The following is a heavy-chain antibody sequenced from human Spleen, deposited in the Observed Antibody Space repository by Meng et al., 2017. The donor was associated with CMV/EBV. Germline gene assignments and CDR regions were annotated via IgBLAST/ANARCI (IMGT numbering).Heavy chain of an antibody. J-gene: IGHJ4*02. V-gene: IGHV7-4-1*02. CDR1: GYTFTGYY. CDR3: AEGTRNSADY. D-gene: IGHD1/OR15-1a*01. CDR2: INTNTGNP. Sequence: QVQLVQSGAEVKKPGASVKVSCKASGYTFTGYYMHWVRQAPGQGLEWMGWINTNTGNPTYAQGFTGRFVFSLDTSVTTAYLQISSLKAEDTAVYYCAEGTRNSADYWGQGTLVTVSS.